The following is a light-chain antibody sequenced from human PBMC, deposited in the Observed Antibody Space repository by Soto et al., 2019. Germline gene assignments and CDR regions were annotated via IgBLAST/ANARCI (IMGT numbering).Light chain of an antibody. CDR1: QSVNSGH. CDR2: AAS. J-gene: IGKJ2*01. V-gene: IGKV3-20*01. CDR3: QDFGSLPYT. Sequence: LVLTQSPGTLSLSPGERATLSCRASQSVNSGHFAWYHQKPGQAPRLLIYAASTRATGVPDRFSGSGSGTDFTLTISRLEPEDFAVYYCQDFGSLPYTFGQGPSWRSN.